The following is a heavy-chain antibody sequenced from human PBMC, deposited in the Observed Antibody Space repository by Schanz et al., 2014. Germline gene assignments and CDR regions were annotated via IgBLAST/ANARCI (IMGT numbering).Heavy chain of an antibody. CDR3: ARDQSPYTNSSDVRYFAY. V-gene: IGHV1-46*01. CDR2: INPSGGST. CDR1: GYNITSND. D-gene: IGHD6-6*01. J-gene: IGHJ4*02. Sequence: QVQLVQSGAEVKKPGASVKVSCKASGYNITSNDVTWVRQATGQGLEWMGMINPSGGSTTYAQKFQGRVTMTRDTSASTAYMELTSLRSEDTAVYFCARDQSPYTNSSDVRYFAYWGQGTLVTVSS.